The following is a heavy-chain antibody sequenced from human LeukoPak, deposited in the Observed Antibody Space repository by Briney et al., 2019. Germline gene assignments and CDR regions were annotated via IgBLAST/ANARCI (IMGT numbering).Heavy chain of an antibody. V-gene: IGHV6-1*01. CDR2: TYYRSKWYN. D-gene: IGHD6-19*01. CDR3: ARDPCSSGWYSNYYGMDV. CDR1: GDSVSSNSAA. J-gene: IGHJ6*02. Sequence: SQTLSLTCAISGDSVSSNSAAWNWIRQSPSRGLEWLGRTYYRSKWYNDYAVSVKSRITINPDTSKNQFSLQLNSVTPEDTAVYYCARDPCSSGWYSNYYGMDVWGQGTTVTFSS.